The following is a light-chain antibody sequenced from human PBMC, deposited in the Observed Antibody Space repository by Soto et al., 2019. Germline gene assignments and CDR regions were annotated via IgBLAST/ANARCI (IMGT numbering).Light chain of an antibody. J-gene: IGLJ3*02. CDR2: EVS. V-gene: IGLV2-14*01. CDR3: GSYTSRTTLEGV. CDR1: SRDVGGYNY. Sequence: QSALTQPASVSGSPGQSITISCTGSSRDVGGYNYVSWYQHHPGKAPKLMIYEVSNRPSGVSDRFSGPKSGNTASLTISGLQAEDEDDDYCGSYTSRTTLEGVFGGGTKVTVL.